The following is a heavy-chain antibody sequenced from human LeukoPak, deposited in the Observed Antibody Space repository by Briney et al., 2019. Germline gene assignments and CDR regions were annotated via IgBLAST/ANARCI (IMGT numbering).Heavy chain of an antibody. CDR2: FHPEDGET. CDR3: AAGLQIFGVVTRFDY. D-gene: IGHD3-3*01. Sequence: ASVKVSCKASGGTFSSYYIHWVRQAPGKGLEWMGGFHPEDGETIYAQSFQGRVTMTEDTSTDTAYMELSSLRSEDTAVYYCAAGLQIFGVVTRFDYWGQGTLVIVSS. J-gene: IGHJ4*02. V-gene: IGHV1-24*01. CDR1: GGTFSSYY.